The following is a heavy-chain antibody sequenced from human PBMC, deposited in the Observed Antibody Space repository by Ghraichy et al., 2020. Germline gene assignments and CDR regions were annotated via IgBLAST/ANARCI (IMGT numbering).Heavy chain of an antibody. CDR2: IKSKTDGGTT. D-gene: IGHD3-3*01. V-gene: IGHV3-15*01. J-gene: IGHJ5*02. CDR3: TTETVLHYDIWSGYRLGWFDP. CDR1: GFTFSNAW. Sequence: GGSLRLSCAASGFTFSNAWMSWVRQAPGKGLEWVGRIKSKTDGGTTDYAAPVNGRFTISRDDSKNTLYLQMNSLKTEDTAVYYWTTETVLHYDIWSGYRLGWFDPWGQGTLVTVSS.